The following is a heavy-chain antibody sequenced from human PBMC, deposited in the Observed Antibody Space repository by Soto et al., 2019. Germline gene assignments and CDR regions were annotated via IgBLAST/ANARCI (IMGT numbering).Heavy chain of an antibody. D-gene: IGHD2-2*02. V-gene: IGHV3-33*01. CDR2: IWYDGSSK. J-gene: IGHJ4*02. CDR1: VFPFSLYG. CDR3: ARDISYCSSTICYIEGFDY. Sequence: GGSLRLSCAASVFPFSLYGMHWVRQAPGKWLEWVAGIWYDGSSKYYADSVKGRFTISRDNSKNTLYLQMNSLRAEDTAVYYCARDISYCSSTICYIEGFDYWGQGXLVTVSS.